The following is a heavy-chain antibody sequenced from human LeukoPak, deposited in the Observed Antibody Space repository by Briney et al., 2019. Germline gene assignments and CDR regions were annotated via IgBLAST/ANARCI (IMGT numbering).Heavy chain of an antibody. Sequence: GASVKVSRKASGYTFTGYYMHWVRQAPGQGLEWMGWINPNSGGTNYAQKFQGWITMTRDTSISTAYMELSRLRSDDTAVYYCAREDCSGGSCYLDYWGQGTLVTVSS. CDR3: AREDCSGGSCYLDY. D-gene: IGHD2-15*01. CDR2: INPNSGGT. V-gene: IGHV1-2*04. J-gene: IGHJ4*02. CDR1: GYTFTGYY.